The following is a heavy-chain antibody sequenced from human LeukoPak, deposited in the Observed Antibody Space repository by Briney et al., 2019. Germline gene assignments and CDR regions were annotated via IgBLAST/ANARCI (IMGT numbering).Heavy chain of an antibody. V-gene: IGHV4-38-2*02. D-gene: IGHD1-14*01. J-gene: IGHJ4*02. Sequence: SETLSLTCNVLGFSISSDYYWGWIRQPPGEGLEWTATIYHDGSTYYNPSLKGRVIISLDTSKNQFSLTLPYVTAADTAVYYCARLGVIGRTFDYWGQGTLVTVSS. CDR1: GFSISSDYY. CDR3: ARLGVIGRTFDY. CDR2: IYHDGST.